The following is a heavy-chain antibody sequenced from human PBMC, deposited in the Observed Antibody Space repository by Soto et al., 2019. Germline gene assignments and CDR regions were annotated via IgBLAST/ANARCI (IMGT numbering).Heavy chain of an antibody. CDR2: SYHGWST. D-gene: IGHD3-22*01. Sequence: PSETLSLTCAVSGYSLSSGYYCGLLPQPPVKGLECSVRSYHGWSTYYNPSLNSRVTLSIDMTNNHVSLILNSLSAEDTAVNDCATVGPWVPYYYDSSPYTFENWFDPWGQGTLVTGSS. V-gene: IGHV4-38-2*01. J-gene: IGHJ5*02. CDR3: ATVGPWVPYYYDSSPYTFENWFDP. CDR1: GYSLSSGYY.